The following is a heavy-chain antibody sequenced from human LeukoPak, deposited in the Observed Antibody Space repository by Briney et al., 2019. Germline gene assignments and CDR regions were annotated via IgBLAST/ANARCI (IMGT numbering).Heavy chain of an antibody. CDR1: GYTFTSYG. CDR3: ASSWAVADSDAFDI. V-gene: IGHV1-18*01. Sequence: ASVKVSCKASGYTFTSYGISWVRQAPGQGLEWMGWISAYNGNTNYAQKLQGRVTMTTDTSTSTAYMELRSLRSDDTAVYYCASSWAVADSDAFDIWGRGTMVTVSS. CDR2: ISAYNGNT. D-gene: IGHD6-19*01. J-gene: IGHJ3*02.